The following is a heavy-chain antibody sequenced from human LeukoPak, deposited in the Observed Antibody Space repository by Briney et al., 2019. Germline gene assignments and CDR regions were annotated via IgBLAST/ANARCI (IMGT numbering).Heavy chain of an antibody. Sequence: PGGSLRLSCAASGFTFSSYGMSWVRQAPGKGLEWVSAISGSGGSTYYADSVKGRFTISRDNSKNTLYLRMNSLRAEDTAVYYCAKTACSGGSCYSIGWFDPWGQGTLVTVSS. D-gene: IGHD2-15*01. CDR1: GFTFSSYG. CDR3: AKTACSGGSCYSIGWFDP. J-gene: IGHJ5*02. V-gene: IGHV3-23*01. CDR2: ISGSGGST.